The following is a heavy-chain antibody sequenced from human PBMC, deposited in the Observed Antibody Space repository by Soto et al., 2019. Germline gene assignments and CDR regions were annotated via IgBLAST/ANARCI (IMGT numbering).Heavy chain of an antibody. Sequence: QVQLVEFGGGVVQPGRSLRLSCAASGFTFSNYAMYWVRQAPGKGLEWLVVISDDGNSKFYADSVKGRFTISRDNSKNTLYLQMNSLRAEDTAVYYCARRMAGANYFDYWGQGTLVTVSS. V-gene: IGHV3-30-3*01. CDR1: GFTFSNYA. J-gene: IGHJ4*02. CDR2: ISDDGNSK. D-gene: IGHD2-8*01. CDR3: ARRMAGANYFDY.